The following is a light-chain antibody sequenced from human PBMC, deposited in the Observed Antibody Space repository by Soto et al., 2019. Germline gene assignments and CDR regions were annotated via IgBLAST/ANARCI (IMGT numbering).Light chain of an antibody. Sequence: QSVLTQPASVSGSPGQSITISCTGTSSDVGGYNYVSWYQQHPGKAPKLMIYDVSNRPSGVSNRFSGSKSGNTASLTISGLQAEDDADYYCSSYTRSSHVVFGGGTKLTVL. J-gene: IGLJ2*01. CDR1: SSDVGGYNY. V-gene: IGLV2-14*01. CDR3: SSYTRSSHVV. CDR2: DVS.